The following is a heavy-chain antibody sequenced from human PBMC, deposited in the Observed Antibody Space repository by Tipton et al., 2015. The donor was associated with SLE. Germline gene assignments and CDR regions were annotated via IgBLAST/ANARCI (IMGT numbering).Heavy chain of an antibody. J-gene: IGHJ6*02. Sequence: SLRLSCAASGFTFSNAWMNWVRQAPGKGLEWVGRIKSKTDGGTTDYAAPVKGRFTISRDDSKNTLYLQMNSLKTEDTAVYYCTQSGWYYYYGMDVWGQGTTVTASS. V-gene: IGHV3-15*07. CDR2: IKSKTDGGTT. CDR1: GFTFSNAW. CDR3: TQSGWYYYYGMDV. D-gene: IGHD6-19*01.